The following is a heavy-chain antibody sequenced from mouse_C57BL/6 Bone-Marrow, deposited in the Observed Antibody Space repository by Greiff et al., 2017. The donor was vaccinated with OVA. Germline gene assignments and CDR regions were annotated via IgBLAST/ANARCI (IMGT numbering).Heavy chain of an antibody. V-gene: IGHV1-15*01. CDR2: IDPETGGT. D-gene: IGHD1-1*01. CDR1: GYTFTDYE. J-gene: IGHJ2*01. Sequence: VQLQESGAELVRPGASVTLSCKASGYTFTDYEMHWVKQTPVHGLEWIGAIDPETGGTAYNQKFKGKAILTADKSSSTAYMELRSLTSEDSAVYYCTRPGSSGRDDWGQGTTLTVSS. CDR3: TRPGSSGRDD.